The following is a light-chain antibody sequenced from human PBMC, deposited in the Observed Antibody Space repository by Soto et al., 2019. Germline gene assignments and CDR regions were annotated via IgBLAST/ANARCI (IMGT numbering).Light chain of an antibody. CDR2: DAS. CDR3: QQRSNWPPRIT. J-gene: IGKJ5*01. CDR1: QSVSSY. Sequence: EIVLTQSPATLSFAPGGRATLSCKANQSVSSYLAWYQQKPGQAPRLLIYDASNRATGIPARFSGSGSGTDSTLTISSLEPEDFAVYYCQQRSNWPPRITFGQGTRLEIK. V-gene: IGKV3-11*01.